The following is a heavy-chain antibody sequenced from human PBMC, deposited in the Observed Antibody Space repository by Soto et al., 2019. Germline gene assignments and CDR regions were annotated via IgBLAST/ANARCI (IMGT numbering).Heavy chain of an antibody. V-gene: IGHV4-4*02. CDR1: GDSISSSVW. CDR2: VFHTGDT. CDR3: ARKAWVRFDY. D-gene: IGHD7-27*01. J-gene: IGHJ4*02. Sequence: PSETLSLTCAVSGDSISSSVWWTWVRQPPGKGLEWIGEVFHTGDTYFNPSPRSRVAMSVDKSTNEFSLKVTSVTAADTAIYYCARKAWVRFDYWGQGALVTVSS.